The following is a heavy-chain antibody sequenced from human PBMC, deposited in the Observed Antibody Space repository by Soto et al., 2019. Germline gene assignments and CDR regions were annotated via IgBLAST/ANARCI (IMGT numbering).Heavy chain of an antibody. D-gene: IGHD6-19*01. CDR3: ASVGIAVAVPGLYYFDY. J-gene: IGHJ4*02. Sequence: QVQLVQSGAEVKKPGASVKVSCKASGYTFTSYGISWVRQAPGQGLEWMGWISAYNGNTNYAQKLQGRVTMTTDTSTSTAHMELRRLTSDDTAVYYCASVGIAVAVPGLYYFDYWGQGTLVTVSS. CDR1: GYTFTSYG. CDR2: ISAYNGNT. V-gene: IGHV1-18*01.